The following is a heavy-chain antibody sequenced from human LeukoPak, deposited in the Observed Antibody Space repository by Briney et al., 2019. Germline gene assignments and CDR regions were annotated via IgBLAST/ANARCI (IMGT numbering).Heavy chain of an antibody. D-gene: IGHD2-15*01. CDR3: ARELFTPRDH. Sequence: RGASVKVSCKASGYTFNDYFMHWLRQAPGQGLEWLGWINPKIGGTDYAQKFQGRVTMTRDTSVSTAYMELSGLGSDDTAIYYCARELFTPRDHWGQGTLVTVSS. V-gene: IGHV1-2*02. CDR2: INPKIGGT. J-gene: IGHJ4*02. CDR1: GYTFNDYF.